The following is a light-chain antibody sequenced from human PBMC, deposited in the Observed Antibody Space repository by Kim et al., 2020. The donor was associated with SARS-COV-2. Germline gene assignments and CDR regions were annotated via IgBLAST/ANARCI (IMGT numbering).Light chain of an antibody. J-gene: IGLJ2*01. CDR2: QDS. Sequence: SVSPGPTASITCSGNKVGDKYACWYQQKPGQSPVLVIYQDSKRPSGIPERFSGSNSGNTATLTLSGTQAMDEADYYCQAWDSSTVVFGGGTQLTV. CDR1: KVGDKY. CDR3: QAWDSSTVV. V-gene: IGLV3-1*01.